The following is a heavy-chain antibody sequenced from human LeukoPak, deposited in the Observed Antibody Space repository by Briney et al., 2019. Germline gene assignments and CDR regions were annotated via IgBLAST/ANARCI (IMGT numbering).Heavy chain of an antibody. D-gene: IGHD5-24*01. J-gene: IGHJ4*02. CDR3: AAAPIEMQRRGFDY. V-gene: IGHV1-58*02. CDR2: IVVASGNT. CDR1: VFTFTNST. Sequence: ASVKVSCKASVFTFTNSTMQWVRQARGQRLEWIGWIVVASGNTKYAQKFQERVTITRDMSTSTAYMELSSLSPEDTAVYYCAAAPIEMQRRGFDYWGQGTLVTVSS.